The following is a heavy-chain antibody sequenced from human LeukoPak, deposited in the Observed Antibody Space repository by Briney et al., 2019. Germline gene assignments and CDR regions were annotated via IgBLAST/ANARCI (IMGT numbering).Heavy chain of an antibody. CDR3: ARSSDSSSSFYYYYGMDV. D-gene: IGHD6-6*01. Sequence: PGGSLRLSCTSSGFPFSSRWMHWVRQAPGKGLEWVAVISYDGSNKYYADSVKGRFTISRDNSKNTLYLQMNRLRAEDTAVYYCARSSDSSSSFYYYYGMDVWGQGTTVTVSS. J-gene: IGHJ6*02. V-gene: IGHV3-30*03. CDR2: ISYDGSNK. CDR1: GFPFSSRW.